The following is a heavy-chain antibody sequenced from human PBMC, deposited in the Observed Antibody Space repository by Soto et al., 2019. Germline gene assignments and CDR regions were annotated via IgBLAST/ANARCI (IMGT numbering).Heavy chain of an antibody. V-gene: IGHV1-69*13. Sequence: SVKVSCKASGGTFSSYAISWVRQAPGQGLEWMGGIIPIFGTANYAQKFQGRVTITADESTSTAYMELSSLRSEDTAVYYCARVGYSYGYGFDYWGQGTLVTVSS. CDR1: GGTFSSYA. J-gene: IGHJ4*02. CDR2: IIPIFGTA. CDR3: ARVGYSYGYGFDY. D-gene: IGHD5-18*01.